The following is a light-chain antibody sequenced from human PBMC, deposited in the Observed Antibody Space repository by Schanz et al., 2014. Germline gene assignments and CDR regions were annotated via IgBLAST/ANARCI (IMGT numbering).Light chain of an antibody. CDR3: QSYDSGLSGWV. CDR1: SSDVGAYNH. J-gene: IGLJ3*02. V-gene: IGLV2-8*01. CDR2: ELT. Sequence: QSALTQPPSASGSPGQSVTISCTGTSSDVGAYNHVSWYQHHPGKAPKLIIYELTTRPSGVSDRFSGSKSGNTASLTVSGLQAEDEADYYCQSYDSGLSGWVFGGGTKLTVL.